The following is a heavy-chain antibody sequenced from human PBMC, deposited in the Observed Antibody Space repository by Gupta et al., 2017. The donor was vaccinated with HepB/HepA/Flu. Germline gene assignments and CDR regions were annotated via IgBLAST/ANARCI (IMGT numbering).Heavy chain of an antibody. D-gene: IGHD3-10*01. CDR2: IYRSGST. CDR3: ARRPGYYYGSGSYPHFDY. Sequence: QVQLQESAPGLVKPSVTLSLTCAVSGGSICISNWWSWVRPPPGKGLEWIGEIYRSGSTNYNPSLKSRVTISVDKSKNQFSLKLSSVTAADTAVYYCARRPGYYYGSGSYPHFDYWGQGTLVTVSS. V-gene: IGHV4-4*02. J-gene: IGHJ4*02. CDR1: GGSICISNW.